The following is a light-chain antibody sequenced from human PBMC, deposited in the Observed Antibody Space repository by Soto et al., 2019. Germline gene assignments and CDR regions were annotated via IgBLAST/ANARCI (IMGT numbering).Light chain of an antibody. J-gene: IGLJ1*01. V-gene: IGLV2-14*02. CDR2: QVT. CDR3: SSYTDSSNYV. CDR1: SSDVGL. Sequence: QSALTQPASVSGSPGQSITISCTGTSSDVGLVSWYQQQPGKAPKLMIYQVTNRPSGVSNRFSGSRSGNTASLTISGLQAEDEADYYCSSYTDSSNYVFGTGTKVTVL.